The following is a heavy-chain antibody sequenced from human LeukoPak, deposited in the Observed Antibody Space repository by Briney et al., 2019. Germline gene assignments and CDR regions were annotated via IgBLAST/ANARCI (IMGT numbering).Heavy chain of an antibody. CDR1: SGSISSDSYY. J-gene: IGHJ4*02. CDR2: IYYSGST. Sequence: SETLSLTCTVSSGSISSDSYYWGWIRQPPGKGLEWIGSIYYSGSTYYNPSLKSRVIISVDTSKNQFSLKLSSVTAADTAVYYCARLGAAANDYWGQGTLVTVSS. V-gene: IGHV4-39*07. D-gene: IGHD6-13*01. CDR3: ARLGAAANDY.